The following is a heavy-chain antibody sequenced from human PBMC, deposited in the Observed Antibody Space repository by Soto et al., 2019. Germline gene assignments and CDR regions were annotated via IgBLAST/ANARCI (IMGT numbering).Heavy chain of an antibody. Sequence: QVQLVQSGAEVKKPGASVKVSCKASEYTFTSYAMHWVRQAPGQRLEWMGWINAGNGNTKYSQKFQGRVTITRDTSASTAYMELSSLRSEDTAVYYCAKDYYDSSGYYPPALLFDYWGQGILVTVSS. CDR2: INAGNGNT. V-gene: IGHV1-3*01. CDR1: EYTFTSYA. D-gene: IGHD3-22*01. J-gene: IGHJ4*02. CDR3: AKDYYDSSGYYPPALLFDY.